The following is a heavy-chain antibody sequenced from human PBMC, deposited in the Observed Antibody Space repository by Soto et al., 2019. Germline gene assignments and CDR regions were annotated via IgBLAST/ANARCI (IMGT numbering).Heavy chain of an antibody. CDR2: IYWDDDK. CDR3: ARRRGGFGGGWTTPYFDY. V-gene: IGHV2-5*02. Sequence: QITLKESGPTVVKPTQTLTLTCSLSGFSLNTGGVGVGWIRQPPGKALEWLAVIYWDDDKSWNPSLRDRLTINRGASADQVALTVTNMDPVDTGTYYCARRRGGFGGGWTTPYFDYWGQGTLVTVSS. D-gene: IGHD6-19*01. CDR1: GFSLNTGGVG. J-gene: IGHJ4*02.